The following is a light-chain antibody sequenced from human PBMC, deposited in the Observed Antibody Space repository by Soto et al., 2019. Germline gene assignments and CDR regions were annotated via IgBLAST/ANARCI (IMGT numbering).Light chain of an antibody. CDR2: EVS. J-gene: IGLJ1*01. V-gene: IGLV2-14*01. CDR1: SSDVGGYNY. CDR3: SSYTSSITYV. Sequence: QSVLTQPASVSGSPGQSITISCTGTSSDVGGYNYVSWYQQHPGKAPKLMIYEVSNRPSGVSNRFSASKSGNTASLTISGLQDEDEADYYCSSYTSSITYVFGTGTKLTVL.